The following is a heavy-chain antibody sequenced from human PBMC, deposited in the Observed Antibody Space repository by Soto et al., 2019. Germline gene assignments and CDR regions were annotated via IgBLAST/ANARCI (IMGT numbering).Heavy chain of an antibody. CDR3: ARDKRDLRFLEWSYYYDY. Sequence: PGGSLRLSCAASGFTFSSYAMRWVRQAPGKGLEWVAVISYDGSNKYYADSVKGRFTISRDNSKNTLYLQMNSLRAEDTAVYYCARDKRDLRFLEWSYYYDYWGQGSLVTVSS. D-gene: IGHD3-3*01. CDR2: ISYDGSNK. J-gene: IGHJ4*02. CDR1: GFTFSSYA. V-gene: IGHV3-30-3*01.